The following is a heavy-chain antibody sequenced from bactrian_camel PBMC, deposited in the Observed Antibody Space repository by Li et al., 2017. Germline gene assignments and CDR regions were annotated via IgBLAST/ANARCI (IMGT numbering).Heavy chain of an antibody. CDR3: CKGTPPDN. V-gene: IGHV3S40*01. J-gene: IGHJ4*01. Sequence: VQLVESGGGLVQPGGSLRLSCAASGFAFTTAMSWVRQGSGKGLESVAVITYGGSITYYTDPVKGRFTISRDNAKNTVYLQLDSLKTEDTAMYHCCKGTPPDNWGQGTQVTVS. CDR1: GFAFTTA. CDR2: ITYGGSIT.